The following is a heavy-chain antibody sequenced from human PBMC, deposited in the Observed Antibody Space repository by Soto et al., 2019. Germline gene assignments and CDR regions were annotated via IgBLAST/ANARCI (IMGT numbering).Heavy chain of an antibody. D-gene: IGHD6-19*01. CDR2: IYYSGST. V-gene: IGHV4-59*01. Sequence: SETLSLTCTVSGGSISSYYWSWIRQPPGKGLEWIGYIYYSGSTNYNPSLKSRVTISVDTSKNQFSLKLSSVTAADTAVYYCAGGHSSGWYPTSLGRREGYFDYWGQGTLVTVSS. CDR3: AGGHSSGWYPTSLGRREGYFDY. CDR1: GGSISSYY. J-gene: IGHJ4*02.